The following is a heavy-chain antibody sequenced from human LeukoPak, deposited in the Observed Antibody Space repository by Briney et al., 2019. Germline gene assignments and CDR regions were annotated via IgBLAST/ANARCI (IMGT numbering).Heavy chain of an antibody. V-gene: IGHV3-30-3*01. D-gene: IGHD6-19*01. CDR2: ISYDGSNK. J-gene: IGHJ4*02. CDR1: GFTFSSYA. Sequence: GGSLRLSCAASGFTFSSYAMHWVRQAPGKGLEWVAVISYDGSNKYYADSVKGRFTISRDNSKNTLYLQMNSLRAEDTAVYYCARDRIAVAGGGFDYWGQGTLVTVSS. CDR3: ARDRIAVAGGGFDY.